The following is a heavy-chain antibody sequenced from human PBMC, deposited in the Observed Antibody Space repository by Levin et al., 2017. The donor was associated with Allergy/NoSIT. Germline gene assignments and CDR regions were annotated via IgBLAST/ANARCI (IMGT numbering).Heavy chain of an antibody. CDR3: ARDGNDSSGDYDSPRGGRFDP. V-gene: IGHV4-31*03. CDR1: GGSISSGGYY. Sequence: SQTLSLTCTVSGGSISSGGYYWSWIRQHPGKGLEWIGYIYYSGSTYYNPSLKSRVTISVDTSKNQFSLKLSSVTAADTAVYYCARDGNDSSGDYDSPRGGRFDPWGQGTLVTVSS. J-gene: IGHJ5*02. CDR2: IYYSGST. D-gene: IGHD3-22*01.